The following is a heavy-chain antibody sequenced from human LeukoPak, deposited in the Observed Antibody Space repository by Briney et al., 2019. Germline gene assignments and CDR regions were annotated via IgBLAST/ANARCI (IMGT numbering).Heavy chain of an antibody. CDR3: ARYHQPSGPNWLDR. CDR1: GGSISTYF. D-gene: IGHD2-15*01. J-gene: IGHJ5*02. V-gene: IGHV4-59*01. Sequence: PSETLSLTCTVSGGSISTYFWTWIRQFPGKGLEWIGYVSYTGTTSYNPSLKSRVTISVGTSKNHFSLSLSSVTAADTAVYYCARYHQPSGPNWLDRWGQGTLVTVSS. CDR2: VSYTGTT.